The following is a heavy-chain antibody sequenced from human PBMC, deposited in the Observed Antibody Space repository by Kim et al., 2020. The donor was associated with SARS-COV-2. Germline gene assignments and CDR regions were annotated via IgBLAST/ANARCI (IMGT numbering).Heavy chain of an antibody. V-gene: IGHV1-3*01. CDR3: ARDSGLTSWFDP. Sequence: KDSQKFQGRVTITRDTSAGKAYMELSNLRSEDTAVYYCARDSGLTSWFDPWGQGTLVTVSS. D-gene: IGHD3-10*01. J-gene: IGHJ5*02.